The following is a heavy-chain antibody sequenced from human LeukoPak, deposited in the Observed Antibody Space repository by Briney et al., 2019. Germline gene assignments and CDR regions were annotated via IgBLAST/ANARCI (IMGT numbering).Heavy chain of an antibody. V-gene: IGHV3-48*01. Sequence: PGGSLRLSCAASGFTFSSYSMNWVRQAPGKGLEWVPYISSSSSTIDYADSVKGRFTISRDNAKDSLYLQMNSLRAEDTAVYYCVRDLDSLAFFWGQGTLVTVSS. D-gene: IGHD1-1*01. J-gene: IGHJ4*02. CDR1: GFTFSSYS. CDR3: VRDLDSLAFF. CDR2: ISSSSSTI.